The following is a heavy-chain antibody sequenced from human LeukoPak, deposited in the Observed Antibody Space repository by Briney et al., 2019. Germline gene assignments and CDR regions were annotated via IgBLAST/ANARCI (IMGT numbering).Heavy chain of an antibody. J-gene: IGHJ4*02. D-gene: IGHD2-15*01. CDR1: GYSFSSYW. CDR3: ARLPCTGGSCSKTFDY. CDR2: INAADSDT. Sequence: GESLKISCKGSGYSFSSYWIGWVRQMPGKGLEWMGLINAADSDTRYSPSFQGQVLISVDKFISTAYLQWGNLKATDTALYYCARLPCTGGSCSKTFDYWGQGTLVTVYS. V-gene: IGHV5-51*01.